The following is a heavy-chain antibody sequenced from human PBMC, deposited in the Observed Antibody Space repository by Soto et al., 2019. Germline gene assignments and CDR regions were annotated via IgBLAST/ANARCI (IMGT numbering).Heavy chain of an antibody. CDR1: GGSVSSGSYY. J-gene: IGHJ1*01. D-gene: IGHD2-8*01. Sequence: QVQLQESGPGLVKPSETLSLTCTVSGGSVSSGSYYWSWIRQPPGKGLEWIGYIYYRGSTNYNPSRKSRVTISVDTCKNQSSLKLSSVTAADTAVYYCASNGRELEYFQHWGQGTLVTVSS. V-gene: IGHV4-61*01. CDR3: ASNGRELEYFQH. CDR2: IYYRGST.